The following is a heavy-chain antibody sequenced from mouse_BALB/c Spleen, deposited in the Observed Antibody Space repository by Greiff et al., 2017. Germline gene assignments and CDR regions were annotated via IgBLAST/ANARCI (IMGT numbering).Heavy chain of an antibody. V-gene: IGHV1-69*01. D-gene: IGHD1-1*01. CDR3: ARYRYGSSDWYYDV. J-gene: IGHJ1*01. CDR2: IDTSDSYT. CDR1: GYTFTDYW. Sequence: QVQLQQPGAELVMPGASVKMSCKASGYTFTDYWMHWVKQRPGQGLEWIGAIDTSDSYTSYNQKFKGKATLTVDESSSTAYMQLSSLTSEDSAVYYCARYRYGSSDWYYDVGGAGTTVTVSS.